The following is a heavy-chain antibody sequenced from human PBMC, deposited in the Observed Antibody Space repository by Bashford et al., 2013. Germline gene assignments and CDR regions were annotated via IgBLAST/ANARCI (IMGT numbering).Heavy chain of an antibody. J-gene: IGHJ4*02. CDR1: GGSVSSRGYY. CDR3: ARHRNGITGTTYDY. D-gene: IGHD1-7*01. CDR2: IYYSGST. V-gene: IGHV4-39*01. Sequence: SETLSLTCTVSGGSVSSRGYYWSWIRQSPGKGLEWIGYIYYSGSTYYNPSLKSRVTISVDTSKNQFSLKLSSVTAADTAVYYCARHRNGITGTTYDYWGQGTLVTVSS.